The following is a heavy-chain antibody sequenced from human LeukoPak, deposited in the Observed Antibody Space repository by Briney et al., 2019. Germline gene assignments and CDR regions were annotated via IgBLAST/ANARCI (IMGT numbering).Heavy chain of an antibody. Sequence: PGGSLRLSCAASGFTFSNYNMNWVRQAPGKGLEWISYISRTGTMYYADSVKGRLTISRDNAKNSLYLQMNSLRDEDTAVYYCARDRSDGYHFDYWGQGTLVTVSS. D-gene: IGHD2-15*01. V-gene: IGHV3-48*02. J-gene: IGHJ4*02. CDR2: ISRTGTM. CDR3: ARDRSDGYHFDY. CDR1: GFTFSNYN.